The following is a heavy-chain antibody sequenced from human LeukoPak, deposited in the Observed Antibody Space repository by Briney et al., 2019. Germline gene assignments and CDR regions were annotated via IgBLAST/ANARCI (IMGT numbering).Heavy chain of an antibody. CDR3: AIRYGSGEKYYYYYMDV. D-gene: IGHD3-10*01. CDR1: GYTFTSYN. CDR2: MNPNSGNT. V-gene: IGHV1-8*01. J-gene: IGHJ6*03. Sequence: EASVKVSCKASGYTFTSYNINWVRQATGQGLERMGWMNPNSGNTGYAQKFQGRVTMTRNTSISTAYMELSSLRSEDTAVYYCAIRYGSGEKYYYYYMDVWGKGTTVTVSS.